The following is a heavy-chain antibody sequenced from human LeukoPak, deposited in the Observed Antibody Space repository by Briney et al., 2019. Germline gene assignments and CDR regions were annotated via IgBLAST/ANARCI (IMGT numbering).Heavy chain of an antibody. Sequence: GGSLRLSCAASGFTFSSYAMSWDRQAPGKGLEWVSAISGSGGSTYYADSVKGRFTISRDNSKNTLYLQMNSLRAEDTAVYYCAKDARGILLWFGELLFYFDYWGQGTLVTVSS. CDR2: ISGSGGST. D-gene: IGHD3-10*01. J-gene: IGHJ4*02. CDR1: GFTFSSYA. CDR3: AKDARGILLWFGELLFYFDY. V-gene: IGHV3-23*01.